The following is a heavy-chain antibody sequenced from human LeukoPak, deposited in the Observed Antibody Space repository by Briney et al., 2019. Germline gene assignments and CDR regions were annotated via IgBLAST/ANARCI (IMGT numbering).Heavy chain of an antibody. CDR2: INHSGST. Sequence: PSETLSLTCAVYGGSFSGYYWSWIRQPPGKGLEWIGEINHSGSTNYNPSLKSRVTISVDTSKNQFSLKLSSVTAADTAVYYCARGRGSTFTIYYFDYWGQGTLVTVSS. CDR1: GGSFSGYY. CDR3: ARGRGSTFTIYYFDY. D-gene: IGHD3-9*01. J-gene: IGHJ4*02. V-gene: IGHV4-34*01.